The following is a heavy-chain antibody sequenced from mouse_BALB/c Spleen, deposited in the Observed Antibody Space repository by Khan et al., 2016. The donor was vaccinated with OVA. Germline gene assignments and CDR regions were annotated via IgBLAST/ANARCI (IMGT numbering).Heavy chain of an antibody. CDR3: ARNSYRYDFTY. Sequence: QVQLKQSGPGLVQPSQSLSITCTVSGFSLITYGVHWVRQSPGKGLEWLGVIWSDGSTDYNAAFISRLIITKDNSKSQVFFNMNSLQADDTAIYYWARNSYRYDFTYWGRGTLVTVSA. V-gene: IGHV2-4-1*01. J-gene: IGHJ3*01. CDR2: IWSDGST. CDR1: GFSLITYG. D-gene: IGHD2-12*01.